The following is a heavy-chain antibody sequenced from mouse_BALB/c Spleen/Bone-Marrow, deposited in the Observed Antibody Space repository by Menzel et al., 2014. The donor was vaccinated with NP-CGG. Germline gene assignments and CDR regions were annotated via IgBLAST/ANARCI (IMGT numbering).Heavy chain of an antibody. V-gene: IGHV1-77*01. CDR1: GYTFTDYV. Sequence: VMLVESGPELVKPGASVKMSCKASGYTFTDYVISWVKQRTGQGLEWIGEVYPGSGSTYYNEKFKGKATLTADKSSNTAYMQLSSLTSEDSAVYFCARDYYGSSGAMDYWGQGTSVTVSS. CDR2: VYPGSGST. J-gene: IGHJ4*01. CDR3: ARDYYGSSGAMDY. D-gene: IGHD1-1*01.